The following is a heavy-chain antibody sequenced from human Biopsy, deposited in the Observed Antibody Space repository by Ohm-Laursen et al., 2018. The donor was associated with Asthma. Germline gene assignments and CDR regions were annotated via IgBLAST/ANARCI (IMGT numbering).Heavy chain of an antibody. CDR2: ILPILGTS. CDR3: ATPPVGSISYFDS. Sequence: ESSVKVSCNASGGTFSTFTITWVRQAPGQALEWMGGILPILGTSNYAQKLQGRVTITADESTRTAYMELSSLRSEDTAVYYCATPPVGSISYFDSWGQGTLVTVSS. CDR1: GGTFSTFT. V-gene: IGHV1-69*01. D-gene: IGHD1-26*01. J-gene: IGHJ4*02.